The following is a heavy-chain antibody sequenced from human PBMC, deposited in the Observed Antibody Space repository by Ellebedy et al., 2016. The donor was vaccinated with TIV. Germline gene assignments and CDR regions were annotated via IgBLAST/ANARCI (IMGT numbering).Heavy chain of an antibody. CDR3: VKHIGRDYGDRMDY. CDR1: GFTFSNYA. D-gene: IGHD4-17*01. CDR2: ISGNGGST. V-gene: IGHV3-23*01. J-gene: IGHJ4*02. Sequence: GESLKISCAAPGFTFSNYAMSWVRQTPEKRLEWVSAISGNGGSTYSPDSVRGRFTISRDNSKTTLYLQMNSLRAEDTAIYYCVKHIGRDYGDRMDYWGQGTLVTVSS.